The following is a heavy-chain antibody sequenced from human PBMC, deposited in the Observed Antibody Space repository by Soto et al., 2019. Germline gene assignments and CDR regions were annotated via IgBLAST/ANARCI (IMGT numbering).Heavy chain of an antibody. Sequence: PGGSLRLSCAASGFTFSSYAMSWVRQAPGKGLEWVSALSGSGGSTYYADSVKGRFTISRDNSKNTLYLQMNSLRAEDTAVYYCAKGPARSARYYYGMDVWGQGTTVTVSS. V-gene: IGHV3-23*01. CDR2: LSGSGGST. CDR3: AKGPARSARYYYGMDV. CDR1: GFTFSSYA. J-gene: IGHJ6*02.